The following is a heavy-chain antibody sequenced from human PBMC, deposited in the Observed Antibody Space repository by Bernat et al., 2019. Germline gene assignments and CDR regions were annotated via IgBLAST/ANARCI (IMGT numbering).Heavy chain of an antibody. J-gene: IGHJ4*02. CDR3: ARDGRGIIDY. CDR1: GFTFSNYG. Sequence: QVQLVGSGGGVVQPGRSLRLSCAASGFTFSNYGMHWVRQAPDKGLEWLAFISYDGSNRYYADSMKGRFTISRDNSKNTLYVQMNSLRAEDTAVYYCARDGRGIIDYWGQGTLVTVSS. D-gene: IGHD6-13*01. CDR2: ISYDGSNR. V-gene: IGHV3-33*01.